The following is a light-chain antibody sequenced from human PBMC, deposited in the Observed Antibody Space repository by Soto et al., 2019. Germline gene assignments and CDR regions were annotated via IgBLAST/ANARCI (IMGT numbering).Light chain of an antibody. CDR3: QESYSTPRT. CDR2: AAS. V-gene: IGKV1-39*01. Sequence: DIQMTQSPSSLSASVGDRVTITCRASQSISSYLNWYQPKPGKAPKLLIYAASSLQSGVPSRFSGSGSSPDFTLIISSLQPEDCATYYYQESYSTPRTFDQGNKVEIK. CDR1: QSISSY. J-gene: IGKJ1*01.